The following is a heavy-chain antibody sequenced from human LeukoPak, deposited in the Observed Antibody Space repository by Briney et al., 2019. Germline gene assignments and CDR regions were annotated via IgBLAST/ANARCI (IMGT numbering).Heavy chain of an antibody. CDR1: GGSISSGSYY. V-gene: IGHV4-61*02. D-gene: IGHD3-22*01. Sequence: SETLSLTCTVSGGSISSGSYYWSWIRQPAGKGLEWIGRIYTSGSTNYNPSLKSRVTISVDTSKNQFSLKLSSVTAADTAVYYCASMVHDSSGYYPLDYWGQGTLVTVSS. CDR2: IYTSGST. J-gene: IGHJ4*02. CDR3: ASMVHDSSGYYPLDY.